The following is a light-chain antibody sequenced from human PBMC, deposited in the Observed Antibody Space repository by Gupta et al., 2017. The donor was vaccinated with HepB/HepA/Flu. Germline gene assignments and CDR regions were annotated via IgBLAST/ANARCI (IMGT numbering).Light chain of an antibody. J-gene: IGLJ2*01. CDR2: DVS. CDR3: SSYTSSSNLVV. V-gene: IGLV2-14*04. CDR1: SSDVGGYNY. Sequence: RAITISCTGTSSDVGGYNYVSWYQQHPGKAPKLMIYDVSNRPSGVSNRFSGSKSGNTASLTISGLQAEDEADYYCSSYTSSSNLVVFGGGTKLTVL.